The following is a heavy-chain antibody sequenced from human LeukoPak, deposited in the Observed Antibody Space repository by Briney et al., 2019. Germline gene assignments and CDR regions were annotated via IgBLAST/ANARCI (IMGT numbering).Heavy chain of an antibody. D-gene: IGHD6-13*01. J-gene: IGHJ4*02. CDR1: GGSISSSSYY. Sequence: PSETLSLTCTASGGSISSSSYYWGWIRQPPGKGLEWLGSIYYSGSTYYNPSLKCRVTISVDRSKNQFSLKLNSMTAADTAVYYCAGHVSAAAGGRWGQGTLVTVSS. CDR2: IYYSGST. CDR3: AGHVSAAAGGR. V-gene: IGHV4-39*07.